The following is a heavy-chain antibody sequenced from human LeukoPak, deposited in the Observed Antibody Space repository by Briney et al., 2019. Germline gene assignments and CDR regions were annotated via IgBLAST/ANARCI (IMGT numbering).Heavy chain of an antibody. CDR3: ARNGGWYGVS. CDR1: GFTLSSYE. J-gene: IGHJ4*02. D-gene: IGHD6-19*01. V-gene: IGHV3-23*01. CDR2: IDYSGGNT. Sequence: GGSLRLSCTASGFTLSSYEMSWIRQAPGKGLEWVSSIDYSGGNTYYADSVKGRFTISRDNSKNTLYLQLNSLRGDDTAVYYCARNGGWYGVSWGQGTLVTVSS.